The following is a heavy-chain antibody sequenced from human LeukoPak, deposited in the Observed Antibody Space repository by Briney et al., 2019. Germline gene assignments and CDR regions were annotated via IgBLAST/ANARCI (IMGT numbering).Heavy chain of an antibody. D-gene: IGHD5-18*01. V-gene: IGHV4-59*01. Sequence: PSEALSLTCTVSGGSMSNYYWNWIRQPPGKGLEWIGYMFYTGSGKYNPSLKSRVTISVDTSKRQISLKLTSVTTADTAVYYCATNLPGYNDGYWVAWGQGTPVTVSS. J-gene: IGHJ5*02. CDR1: GGSMSNYY. CDR3: ATNLPGYNDGYWVA. CDR2: MFYTGSG.